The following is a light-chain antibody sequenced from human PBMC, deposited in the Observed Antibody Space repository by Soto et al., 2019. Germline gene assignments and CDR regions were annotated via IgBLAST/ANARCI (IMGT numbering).Light chain of an antibody. CDR2: EVS. Sequence: QSALTQPASVSGSPGQSITISCTGSSSDVGGYDYVSWYQQHPGKAPKLMIYEVSNRPSGISHRFSGSKSGITASLTISGLQAEDEADYYCSSYTFSTTPVFGTVTKVTVL. CDR3: SSYTFSTTPV. V-gene: IGLV2-14*01. CDR1: SSDVGGYDY. J-gene: IGLJ1*01.